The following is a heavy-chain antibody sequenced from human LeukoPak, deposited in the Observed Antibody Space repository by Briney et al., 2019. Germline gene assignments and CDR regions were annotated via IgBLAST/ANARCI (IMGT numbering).Heavy chain of an antibody. Sequence: GGSLRLSCAVSGFSFTNFWMSWVRQAPGRGLEWVANIHPEGNEKYHVESVKGRFTISRDNTKNLLFLQMNGLRVEDTAVYYCAKSSGYSYGYYLDYWGQRTLVTVSA. CDR3: AKSSGYSYGYYLDY. D-gene: IGHD5-18*01. CDR1: GFSFTNFW. J-gene: IGHJ4*02. V-gene: IGHV3-7*01. CDR2: IHPEGNEK.